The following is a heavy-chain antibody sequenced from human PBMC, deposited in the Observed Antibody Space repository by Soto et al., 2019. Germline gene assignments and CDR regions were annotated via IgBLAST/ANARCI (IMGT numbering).Heavy chain of an antibody. CDR3: ARSVRDKGNSGWCFFEL. CDR1: GDSISNYY. V-gene: IGHV4-59*01. CDR2: AFYSGDA. D-gene: IGHD6-19*01. Sequence: QVQLQESGPGLVKPSETLSLTCTVSGDSISNYYWSWIRQPPGKGLEWMGFAFYSGDANYNPSLKSRVTMSVGTSKSQFSLRLTSVTAADTAVYFCARSVRDKGNSGWCFFELWGRGTLLTVSS. J-gene: IGHJ4*02.